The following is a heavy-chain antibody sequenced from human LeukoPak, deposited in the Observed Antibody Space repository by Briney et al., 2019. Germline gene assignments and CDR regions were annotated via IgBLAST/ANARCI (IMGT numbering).Heavy chain of an antibody. J-gene: IGHJ4*02. D-gene: IGHD5-12*01. CDR2: ISGSGGST. Sequence: GGSLRLSCAASGFTFSSYAMSWVRQAPGKGLEWVSAISGSGGSTYYADSVKGRFTISRDNSKNTLYLQMNSLRAEDTAVYYCAKAISFTVATIYDYWGQGTLVTVSS. CDR3: AKAISFTVATIYDY. V-gene: IGHV3-23*01. CDR1: GFTFSSYA.